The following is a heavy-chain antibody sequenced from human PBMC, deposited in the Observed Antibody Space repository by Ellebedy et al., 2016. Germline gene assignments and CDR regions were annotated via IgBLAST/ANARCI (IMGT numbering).Heavy chain of an antibody. V-gene: IGHV4-34*01. CDR2: IHHSGSA. D-gene: IGHD5-12*01. J-gene: IGHJ4*02. CDR3: AREGVATSDFDY. CDR1: GGSFSGYY. Sequence: SETLSLTCAVYGGSFSGYYWNWIRQPPGKGLEWIGDIHHSGSANYNPSLKSRVTISVDTSKGQFSLKLSSVTAADTAVYYCAREGVATSDFDYWGQGTLVTVSS.